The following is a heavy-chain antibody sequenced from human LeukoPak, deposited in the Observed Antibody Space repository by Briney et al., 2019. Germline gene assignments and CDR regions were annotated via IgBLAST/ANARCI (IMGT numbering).Heavy chain of an antibody. CDR1: GYTFTSYY. J-gene: IGHJ3*02. CDR3: ARAGRIEAAGHDAFDI. D-gene: IGHD6-13*01. Sequence: ASVKVSCKASGYTFTSYYMHWVRQAPGQGLEWMGIINPSGGSTSYAQKFQGRVTMTRDTSTSTVYMELSSLRSEDTAVYYCARAGRIEAAGHDAFDIWGQGTMVTVSS. V-gene: IGHV1-46*01. CDR2: INPSGGST.